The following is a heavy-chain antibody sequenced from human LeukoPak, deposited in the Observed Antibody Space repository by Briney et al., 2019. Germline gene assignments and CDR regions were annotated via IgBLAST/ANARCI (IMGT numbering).Heavy chain of an antibody. D-gene: IGHD3-10*01. CDR3: ARGSYLNWYFDL. CDR1: GGSISSGGYS. J-gene: IGHJ2*01. Sequence: SETLSLTCAVSGGSISSGGYSWSWIRQPPGKGLEWIGYIYHSGSTYYNPSLKSRVTISVDTSKNQFSLKLSSVTAADTAVYYCARGSYLNWYFDLWGRGTLVTVST. CDR2: IYHSGST. V-gene: IGHV4-30-2*05.